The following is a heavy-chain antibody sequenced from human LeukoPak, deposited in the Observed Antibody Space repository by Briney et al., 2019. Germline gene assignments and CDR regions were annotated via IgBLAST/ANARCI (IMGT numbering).Heavy chain of an antibody. J-gene: IGHJ6*03. Sequence: GGSLRLSCTASVFTFSSYTMNWVPQAPGRGLEWVASISSSSSHINYVDAVKGRFTVSRDNADFSLFLHMDGLRTEDSGIYYCARPSAVAGTPYYYAYMDVWGKGTTVAVSS. V-gene: IGHV3-21*04. CDR2: ISSSSSHI. D-gene: IGHD6-19*01. CDR1: VFTFSSYT. CDR3: ARPSAVAGTPYYYAYMDV.